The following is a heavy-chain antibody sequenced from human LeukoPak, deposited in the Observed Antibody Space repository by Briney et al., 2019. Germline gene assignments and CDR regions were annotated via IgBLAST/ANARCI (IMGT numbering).Heavy chain of an antibody. CDR1: GFTFSNYW. Sequence: GGSLRLSCAAPGFTFSNYWVHWVRQAPGKGLVWVSRINRDGSTTKYADSVKGRFTVSRDNAKNTLNLQMNSLRAEDTAVYYCARDKKSGESSEIDYWGQGTLVTVSS. CDR3: ARDKKSGESSEIDY. J-gene: IGHJ4*02. CDR2: INRDGSTT. D-gene: IGHD3-10*01. V-gene: IGHV3-74*03.